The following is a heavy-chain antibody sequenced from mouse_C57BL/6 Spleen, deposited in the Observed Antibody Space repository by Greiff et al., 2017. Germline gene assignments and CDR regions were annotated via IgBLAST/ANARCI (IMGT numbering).Heavy chain of an antibody. J-gene: IGHJ2*01. CDR2: IYPGDGDT. Sequence: QVQLKESGPELVKPGASVKISCKASGYAFSSSWMNWVKQRPGKGLEWIGRIYPGDGDTNYNGKFKGQATLTADKSSSTAYMQLSSLTSEDSAVYFCADGYYVDYWGQGTTLTVSS. CDR1: GYAFSSSW. D-gene: IGHD2-3*01. V-gene: IGHV1-82*01. CDR3: ADGYYVDY.